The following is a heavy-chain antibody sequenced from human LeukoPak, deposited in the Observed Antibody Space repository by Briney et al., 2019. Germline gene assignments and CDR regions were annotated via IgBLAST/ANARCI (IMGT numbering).Heavy chain of an antibody. D-gene: IGHD2-15*01. V-gene: IGHV4-59*01. J-gene: IGHJ6*02. CDR1: GGSISSYY. CDR2: IYYGGST. Sequence: SETLSLTCTVSGGSISSYYWSWIRQPPGKGLEWIGYIYYGGSTNYNPSLKSRVTISVDTSKNQFSLKLSSVTAADTAVYYCARQGYCSGGSCYRLDYYYYGMDVWGQGTTVTVSS. CDR3: ARQGYCSGGSCYRLDYYYYGMDV.